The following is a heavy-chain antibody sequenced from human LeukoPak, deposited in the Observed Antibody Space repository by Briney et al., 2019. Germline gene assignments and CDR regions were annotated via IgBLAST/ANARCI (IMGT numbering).Heavy chain of an antibody. Sequence: SETLSLTCTVSGGSITSYYWSWIRQPPGKGLEWIGYIYYSGSTNYNPSLKSRVTISVDRSKNQFSLKLSSVTAADTAVYYCARRLVVAATSDAFDIWGQGTMVTVSS. D-gene: IGHD2-15*01. CDR2: IYYSGST. CDR3: ARRLVVAATSDAFDI. CDR1: GGSITSYY. V-gene: IGHV4-59*08. J-gene: IGHJ3*02.